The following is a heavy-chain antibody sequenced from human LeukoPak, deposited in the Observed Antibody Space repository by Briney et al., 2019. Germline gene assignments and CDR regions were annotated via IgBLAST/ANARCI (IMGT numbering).Heavy chain of an antibody. Sequence: SETLSLTCTVSGGSISSYYWSWIRQPPGKGLEWIGYIYRSGTTNYNPSLKSRVTISVDTSKSQFSLKLSSVTAADTAIYYCARNIVGPRQVDYWGQGTLVTVSS. CDR3: ARNIVGPRQVDY. CDR1: GGSISSYY. V-gene: IGHV4-59*01. J-gene: IGHJ4*02. D-gene: IGHD1-26*01. CDR2: IYRSGTT.